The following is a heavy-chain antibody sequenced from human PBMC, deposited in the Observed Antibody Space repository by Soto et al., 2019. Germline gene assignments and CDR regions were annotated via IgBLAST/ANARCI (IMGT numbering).Heavy chain of an antibody. CDR1: GFSLSTSGVG. J-gene: IGHJ6*02. CDR2: IYWNDDK. D-gene: IGHD7-27*01. Sequence: SGPTLVNPTQPLTLTCTFSGFSLSTSGVGVGWIRQPPGKALEWLALIYWNDDKRYSPSLKSRLTITKDTSKNQVVLTMTNMDPVDTVTYYCAHIPTGEGYYYYGMDVWGQGTTVTVSS. CDR3: AHIPTGEGYYYYGMDV. V-gene: IGHV2-5*01.